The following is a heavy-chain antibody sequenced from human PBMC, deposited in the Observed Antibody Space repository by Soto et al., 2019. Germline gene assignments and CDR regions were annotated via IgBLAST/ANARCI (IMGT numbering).Heavy chain of an antibody. CDR2: IYFTGST. CDR3: TRGPPRVQWFDP. Sequence: SETLSLTCTVSGGAVSSGTCYWSWIRQPPGKGLEWIGHIYFTGSTNYNPSLKSRVTMSLDTSRNQFSLKLSSVTAADTAVYYCTRGPPRVQWFDPWGLGTLVTVS. CDR1: GGAVSSGTCY. V-gene: IGHV4-61*01. J-gene: IGHJ5*02.